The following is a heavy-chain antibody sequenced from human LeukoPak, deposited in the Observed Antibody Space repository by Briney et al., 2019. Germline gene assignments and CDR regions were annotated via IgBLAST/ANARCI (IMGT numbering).Heavy chain of an antibody. CDR3: AKDLGGNYGGYYFDC. V-gene: IGHV4-30-4*01. CDR1: GASINSGDYY. D-gene: IGHD1-26*01. CDR2: IYYSGRA. J-gene: IGHJ4*02. Sequence: SETLSLTCTVSGASINSGDYYWGWIRQPPGKGLEWIGYIYYSGRAYYNPSLKSRVTISVDTSKNQFSLIVNSVTAPDTATYYCAKDLGGNYGGYYFDCWGQGVLVTVSS.